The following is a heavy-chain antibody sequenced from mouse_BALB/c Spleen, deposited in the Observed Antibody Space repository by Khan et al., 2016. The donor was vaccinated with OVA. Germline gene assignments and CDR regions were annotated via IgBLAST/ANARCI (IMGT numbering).Heavy chain of an antibody. V-gene: IGHV3-2*02. CDR3: ARSLYYSYGYALDC. CDR1: GYSITSDYA. D-gene: IGHD2-14*01. Sequence: EVQLVESGPGLVKPSQSLSLTCTVTGYSITSDYAWYWIRQFPGNKLEWMGYISSTGGTSYNPSLKSRISITRDTSKNQFFLHVKSVTAEDTATYYCARSLYYSYGYALDCWGRGTLVTVSS. CDR2: ISSTGGT. J-gene: IGHJ4*01.